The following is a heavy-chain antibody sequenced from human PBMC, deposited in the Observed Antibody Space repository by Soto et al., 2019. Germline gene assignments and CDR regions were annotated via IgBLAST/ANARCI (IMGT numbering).Heavy chain of an antibody. CDR1: GFYLTSYA. J-gene: IGHJ4*02. CDR3: AKERGYGANTYYFDH. Sequence: EVLLLESGGGLVQPGGSLRLSCAVSGFYLTSYALTWVRQPPGKGLEWVSSISGSDGGTYYADSVKGRFTLSRDNSKNMLYLQMNSLRAEDTAIYFCAKERGYGANTYYFDHWGQGTLVTVSS. V-gene: IGHV3-23*01. D-gene: IGHD4-17*01. CDR2: ISGSDGGT.